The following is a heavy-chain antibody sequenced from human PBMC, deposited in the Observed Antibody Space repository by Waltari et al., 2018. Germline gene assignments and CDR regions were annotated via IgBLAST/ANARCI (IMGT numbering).Heavy chain of an antibody. CDR3: AREYYDYIWVRSYGMDV. D-gene: IGHD3-16*01. CDR2: IYHSGST. Sequence: QVQLQESGPGLVKPSETLSLTCAVSGYSISSGYYWGWIRQPPGKGLEWIGSIYHSGSTYYNPSLKSRVTISVDTSKNQFSLKLSSVTAADTAVYYCAREYYDYIWVRSYGMDVWGQGTTVTVSS. J-gene: IGHJ6*02. V-gene: IGHV4-38-2*01. CDR1: GYSISSGYY.